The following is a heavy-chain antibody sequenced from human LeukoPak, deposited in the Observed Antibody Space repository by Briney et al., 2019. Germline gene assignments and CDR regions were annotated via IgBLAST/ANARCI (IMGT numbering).Heavy chain of an antibody. Sequence: ASVKVSCTASGYTFTGYYMHWVRQAPGQGLEWMGWINPNSGGTNYAQKFQGRVTMTRDTSISTAYMELSRLRSDDTAVYYCARVPYYYDSSGSYYFDYWGQGTLVTVSS. CDR1: GYTFTGYY. D-gene: IGHD3-22*01. V-gene: IGHV1-2*02. CDR3: ARVPYYYDSSGSYYFDY. CDR2: INPNSGGT. J-gene: IGHJ4*02.